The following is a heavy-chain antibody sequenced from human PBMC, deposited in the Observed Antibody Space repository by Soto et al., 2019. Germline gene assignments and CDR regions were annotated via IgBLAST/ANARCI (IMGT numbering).Heavy chain of an antibody. V-gene: IGHV3-23*01. J-gene: IGHJ5*02. CDR2: ISNTGGGT. CDR3: AIGRRQTRGSKPWFGP. Sequence: DRQETGKGLEWISTISNTGGGTFYADSVKGRFTISRDNSNNTVYLQMHSLRAEDTAVYFFAIGRRQTRGSKPWFGPRGGRPLGTRSS. D-gene: IGHD2-15*01.